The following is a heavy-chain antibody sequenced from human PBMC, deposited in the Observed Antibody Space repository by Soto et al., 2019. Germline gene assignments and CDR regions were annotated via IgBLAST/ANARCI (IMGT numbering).Heavy chain of an antibody. CDR3: ARVRYYHDVSGYRWFDP. Sequence: EVQLVESGGGLVQPGGSLRLSCVASGFTFSNYWMTWVRQAPGQGLEWVANIKQDGSVKWYVDSVKGRFTVSRDNGENKLYLQMNSLRAEDTAVYYCARVRYYHDVSGYRWFDPWGQGTLVTVSS. D-gene: IGHD3-22*01. CDR2: IKQDGSVK. J-gene: IGHJ5*02. CDR1: GFTFSNYW. V-gene: IGHV3-7*05.